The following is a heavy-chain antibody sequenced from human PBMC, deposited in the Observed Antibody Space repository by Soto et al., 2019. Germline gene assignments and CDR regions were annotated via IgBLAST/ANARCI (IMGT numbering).Heavy chain of an antibody. D-gene: IGHD3-10*01. CDR2: INHSGST. CDR1: GGSFSGYY. Sequence: PSETLSLTCAVYGGSFSGYYWSWIRQPPGKGLEWIGEINHSGSTNYNPSLKSRVTISVDTSKNQFSLKLSSVTAADTAVYYCARGTRLLWFGESTQPNFDYWGQGTLVTVS. J-gene: IGHJ4*02. V-gene: IGHV4-34*01. CDR3: ARGTRLLWFGESTQPNFDY.